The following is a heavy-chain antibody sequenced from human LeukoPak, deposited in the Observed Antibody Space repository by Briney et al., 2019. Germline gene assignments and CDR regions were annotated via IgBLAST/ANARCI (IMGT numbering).Heavy chain of an antibody. J-gene: IGHJ6*03. V-gene: IGHV1-2*02. CDR3: ARASGDSCTSSTCFKSLYYYYMDV. D-gene: IGHD2-2*01. CDR2: INPNSGGT. Sequence: ASVKVSCKASGYTFTDYYMQWVRQAPGQGLEWMGWINPNSGGTNYAQKFQGRATMTRDTSISTAYMELNRLRSDDTAVYYCARASGDSCTSSTCFKSLYYYYMDVWGKGTTVTVSS. CDR1: GYTFTDYY.